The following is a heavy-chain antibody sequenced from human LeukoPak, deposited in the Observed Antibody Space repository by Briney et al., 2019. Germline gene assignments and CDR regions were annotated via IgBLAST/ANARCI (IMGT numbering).Heavy chain of an antibody. CDR1: GVSISSGGYS. CDR3: AREVGRDGSYFDY. V-gene: IGHV4-30-2*01. Sequence: PSQTLSLTCAVSGVSISSGGYSWSWIPQPPGKGLEWIVYIYHSGSTYYNPSLKSRVTISVDRSKNQFSLKLSSVTAADTAVYYCAREVGRDGSYFDYWGQGTLVTVSS. CDR2: IYHSGST. D-gene: IGHD5-24*01. J-gene: IGHJ4*02.